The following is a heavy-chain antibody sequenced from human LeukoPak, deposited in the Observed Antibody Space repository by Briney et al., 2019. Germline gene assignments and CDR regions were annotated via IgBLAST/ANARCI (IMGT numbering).Heavy chain of an antibody. Sequence: GGYLRLSCAASGFTFSSYAMSWVRQAPGKGLEWVSAISGSGGSTYYADSVKGRFTISRDNSKNTLYLQMNSLRAEDTAVYYCAKGGLGYCSSTSCSTFDYWGQGTLVTVSS. V-gene: IGHV3-23*01. CDR1: GFTFSSYA. CDR2: ISGSGGST. J-gene: IGHJ4*02. D-gene: IGHD2-2*01. CDR3: AKGGLGYCSSTSCSTFDY.